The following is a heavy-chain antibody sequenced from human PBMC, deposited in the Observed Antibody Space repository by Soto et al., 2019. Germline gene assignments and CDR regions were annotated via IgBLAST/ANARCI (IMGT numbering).Heavy chain of an antibody. CDR3: ARDMPYAAGSLAGCDY. CDR2: IYHSGTT. Sequence: PSETLSLPCTVSGDSITGSYWSWIRQPPGKTLEWIGYIYHSGTTTYNPSLKSRVSISVDTSKNQFSLRLTSVIAADTAVYYCARDMPYAAGSLAGCDYWGQGILVTVSP. V-gene: IGHV4-59*01. J-gene: IGHJ4*02. D-gene: IGHD1-26*01. CDR1: GDSITGSY.